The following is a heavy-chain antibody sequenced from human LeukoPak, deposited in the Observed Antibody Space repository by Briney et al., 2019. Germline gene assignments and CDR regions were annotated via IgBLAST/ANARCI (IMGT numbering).Heavy chain of an antibody. Sequence: ASVKVSCKASRYTFTSYAMHWVRQAPGQRLEWMGWINAGNGNTKYSQKFQGRVTITRDTSASTAYMELSSLRSEDTAVYYCASPNITYCSSTSCYKYYYYYGMDVWGQGTTVTVSS. CDR1: RYTFTSYA. V-gene: IGHV1-3*01. CDR3: ASPNITYCSSTSCYKYYYYYGMDV. J-gene: IGHJ6*02. CDR2: INAGNGNT. D-gene: IGHD2-2*02.